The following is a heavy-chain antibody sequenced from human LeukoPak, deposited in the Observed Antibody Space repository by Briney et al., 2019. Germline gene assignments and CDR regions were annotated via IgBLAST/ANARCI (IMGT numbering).Heavy chain of an antibody. V-gene: IGHV1-8*03. D-gene: IGHD6-6*01. CDR2: MNPNSGNT. J-gene: IGHJ6*03. Sequence: ASVKVSCKASGGTFSSYAISWVRQAPGQGLEWMGWMNPNSGNTGYAQKFQGRVTITRNTSISTAYMELSSLRSEDTAVYYCARVLSIAARRRGYYYMDVWGKGTTVTVSS. CDR1: GGTFSSYA. CDR3: ARVLSIAARRRGYYYMDV.